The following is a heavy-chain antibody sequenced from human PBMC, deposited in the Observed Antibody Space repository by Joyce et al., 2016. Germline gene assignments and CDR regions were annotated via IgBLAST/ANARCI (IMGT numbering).Heavy chain of an antibody. V-gene: IGHV3-7*03. CDR3: ARQTAYCFDF. D-gene: IGHD3-9*01. CDR2: IKPDGSQK. J-gene: IGHJ4*02. Sequence: EVHLVESGGGVVQPGGSLRLSCAASGFTVSDFWVSWVRQAPGKGLEYGATIKPDGSQKFYVDSMRGRFTISIDHAKNSLHLQLNSLGADDTAVYFCARQTAYCFDFWGQGTLVTVSS. CDR1: GFTVSDFW.